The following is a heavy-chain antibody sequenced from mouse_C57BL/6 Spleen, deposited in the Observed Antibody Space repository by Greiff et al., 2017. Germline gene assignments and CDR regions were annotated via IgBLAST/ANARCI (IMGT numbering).Heavy chain of an antibody. V-gene: IGHV1-82*01. D-gene: IGHD2-4*01. CDR3: EADYGGGYFDY. CDR2: IYPGDGDT. Sequence: QVQLQQSGPELVKPGASVKISCKASGYAFSSSWMNWVKQRPGKGLEWIGRIYPGDGDTNYNGKFKGKATLTADKSSSTAYMQLSSLTSEVSAVYCCEADYGGGYFDYWGQGTTLTVSS. CDR1: GYAFSSSW. J-gene: IGHJ2*01.